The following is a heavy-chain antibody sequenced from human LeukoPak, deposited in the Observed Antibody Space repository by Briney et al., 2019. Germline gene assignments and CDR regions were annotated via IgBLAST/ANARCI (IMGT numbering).Heavy chain of an antibody. V-gene: IGHV4-34*01. J-gene: IGHJ5*02. CDR3: ARGLRRRVYYYDSSGRSGPNLFDP. CDR1: GGSFSGYY. CDR2: INHSGRT. D-gene: IGHD3-22*01. Sequence: SETLSLTCAVYGGSFSGYYWSWIRQPPGKGLEWIGEINHSGRTNYNPPPQKRATISVDTSKNQFSLQLSSVTAADTAVYYCARGLRRRVYYYDSSGRSGPNLFDPWGQGTLVTVSS.